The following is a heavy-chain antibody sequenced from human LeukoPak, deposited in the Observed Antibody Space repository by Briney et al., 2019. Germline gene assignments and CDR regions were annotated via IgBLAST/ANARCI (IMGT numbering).Heavy chain of an antibody. Sequence: GGSLRLSCAASGFTFSDYSMNWVRQAPGKGLEWISYIGIDSGNTIYADSVKGRFTISGDKAKNSLYLQMNSLRVEDTAVYYCARDYKYAFDNWAQGTLVTVSS. CDR1: GFTFSDYS. CDR2: IGIDSGNT. D-gene: IGHD5-24*01. V-gene: IGHV3-48*01. CDR3: ARDYKYAFDN. J-gene: IGHJ4*02.